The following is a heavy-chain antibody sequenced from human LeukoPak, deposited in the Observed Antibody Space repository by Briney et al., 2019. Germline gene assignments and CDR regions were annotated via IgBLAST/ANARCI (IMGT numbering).Heavy chain of an antibody. Sequence: PGGSLRLSCAASGLTISSNYMNWVRQAPGKGLEWVSYISNFGSTIYYADSVKGRFTISRDNAKNSLYLQMNSLRAEDTAVYYCARGTSGYSADYWGQGTLVTVSS. CDR3: ARGTSGYSADY. V-gene: IGHV3-48*03. D-gene: IGHD5-12*01. CDR2: ISNFGSTI. J-gene: IGHJ4*02. CDR1: GLTISSNY.